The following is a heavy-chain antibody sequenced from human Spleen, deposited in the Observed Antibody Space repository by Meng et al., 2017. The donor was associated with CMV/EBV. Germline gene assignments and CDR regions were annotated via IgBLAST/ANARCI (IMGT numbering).Heavy chain of an antibody. Sequence: GGSLRLSCAASGFTFNYFYMAWIRQTPGKGLEWLSYISSSGNTVYYADSVKGRFTISRDNSKNTLYLQMNSLRAEDTAVYYCASPLWFGESHYGMDVWGQGTTVTVSS. CDR2: ISSSGNTV. CDR3: ASPLWFGESHYGMDV. V-gene: IGHV3-11*04. D-gene: IGHD3-10*01. CDR1: GFTFNYFY. J-gene: IGHJ6*02.